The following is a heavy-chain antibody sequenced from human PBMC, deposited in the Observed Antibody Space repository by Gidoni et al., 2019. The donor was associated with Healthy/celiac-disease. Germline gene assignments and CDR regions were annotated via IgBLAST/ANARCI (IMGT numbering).Heavy chain of an antibody. J-gene: IGHJ3*02. CDR2: IGTAGDT. Sequence: EVQLVESGGGLVQPGGSLRLSCAASGFTFSSYDMHWVRQATGKGLEWVSAIGTAGDTYYPGSVKGRFTISRENAKNSLYLQMNSLRAGDTAVYYCARSRTVDDAFDIWGQGTMVTVSS. D-gene: IGHD4-17*01. CDR1: GFTFSSYD. CDR3: ARSRTVDDAFDI. V-gene: IGHV3-13*04.